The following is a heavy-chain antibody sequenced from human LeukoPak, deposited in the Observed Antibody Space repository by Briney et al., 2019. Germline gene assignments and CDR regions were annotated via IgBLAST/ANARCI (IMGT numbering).Heavy chain of an antibody. CDR1: GFTFSGYS. D-gene: IGHD3-22*01. V-gene: IGHV3-21*01. J-gene: IGHJ4*02. Sequence: GGSLRLSCAASGFTFSGYSMNWVRQAPGKGLEWVSSIRSSASYINYADSVKGRFTISRDNAKNSLFLQMNSLRAEDTAIYYCARDSLTLIVGRQRRGLDYWGQGTLVTVSS. CDR2: IRSSASYI. CDR3: ARDSLTLIVGRQRRGLDY.